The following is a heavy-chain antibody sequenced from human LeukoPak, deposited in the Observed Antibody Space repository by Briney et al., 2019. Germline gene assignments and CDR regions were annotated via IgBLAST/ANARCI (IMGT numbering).Heavy chain of an antibody. Sequence: PSETLSLTCTVSCDSINSYYWSWLRQPPGKGLEWIGYIYYSGGTKYNPSLKSRVIMLMDTSKNQFSLRVSPVTAADTAVYYCARGLYSSTWPDIWGQGTLVTVSS. CDR1: CDSINSYY. J-gene: IGHJ4*02. CDR3: ARGLYSSTWPDI. CDR2: IYYSGGT. V-gene: IGHV4-59*08. D-gene: IGHD6-13*01.